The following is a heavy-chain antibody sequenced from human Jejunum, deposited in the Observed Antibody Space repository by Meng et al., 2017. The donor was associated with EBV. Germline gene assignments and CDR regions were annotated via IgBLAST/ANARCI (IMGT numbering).Heavy chain of an antibody. J-gene: IGHJ4*02. D-gene: IGHD4-11*01. Sequence: QVQLVQSGAEVKKXXXXVXGXCKASGGTFSSYALNWVRQAPGQGLEWMGLIIPFFGTSNCAQKFQGRVSITADESTSTAYLELSSLISEDTAVYYCARSSYSNYGGYNFWGQGTLFTVSS. CDR2: IIPFFGTS. V-gene: IGHV1-69*01. CDR1: GGTFSSYA. CDR3: ARSSYSNYGGYNF.